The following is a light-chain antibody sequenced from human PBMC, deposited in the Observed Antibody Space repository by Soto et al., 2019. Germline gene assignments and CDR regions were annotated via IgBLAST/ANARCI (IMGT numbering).Light chain of an antibody. CDR3: CSSVGGPNWV. Sequence: QSALTQPASVSGSPGQSIAISCTGTSSDVGSYDRVSWCQQHPGKAPTLMIYEVNKRPSGVSNRFSGSKSGNTASLTISGLQAEDEADYYCCSSVGGPNWVFGGGTKLTVL. CDR1: SSDVGSYDR. J-gene: IGLJ3*02. CDR2: EVN. V-gene: IGLV2-23*02.